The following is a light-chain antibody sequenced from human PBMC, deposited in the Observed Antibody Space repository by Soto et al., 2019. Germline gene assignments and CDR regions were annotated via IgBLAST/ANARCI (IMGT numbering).Light chain of an antibody. CDR1: SSDVGAYDY. J-gene: IGLJ1*01. CDR3: QVWDTTTDS. CDR2: EVS. Sequence: QSALTQPASVSGSPGQSITISCTGTSSDVGAYDYVSWYQHHPGKAPKLLIYEVSNRPSGVSSRFSGSKSGNTASLTISGLQAEDEADYYCQVWDTTTDSFGTGTKVTVL. V-gene: IGLV2-14*01.